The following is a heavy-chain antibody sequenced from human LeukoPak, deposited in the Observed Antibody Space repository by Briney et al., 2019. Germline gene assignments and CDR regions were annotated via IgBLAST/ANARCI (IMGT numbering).Heavy chain of an antibody. CDR2: INAGNGNT. J-gene: IGHJ6*02. V-gene: IGHV1-3*01. Sequence: GSSVKVSCKASGYTFTSYAMHWVRQAPGQRLEWMGWINAGNGNTRYSQKFQGRVTITRDTSASTAYMELSSLRSEDTAVYYCARDRAARPGTYYYYYGMDVWGQGTTVTVSS. D-gene: IGHD6-6*01. CDR1: GYTFTSYA. CDR3: ARDRAARPGTYYYYYGMDV.